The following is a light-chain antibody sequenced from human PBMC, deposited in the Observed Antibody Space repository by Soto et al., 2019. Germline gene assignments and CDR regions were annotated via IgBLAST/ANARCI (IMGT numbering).Light chain of an antibody. CDR3: SSYAGSNTFV. Sequence: QCVLTQPPSASGSPGQSVTISCTGTSSDVGGYDYVSWHQHHPGKAPKLMLYDVSKRPSGVPDRFSGSKSGNTASLTVSGLQAEDEADYYCSSYAGSNTFVVGTGTKVTVL. J-gene: IGLJ1*01. V-gene: IGLV2-8*01. CDR2: DVS. CDR1: SSDVGGYDY.